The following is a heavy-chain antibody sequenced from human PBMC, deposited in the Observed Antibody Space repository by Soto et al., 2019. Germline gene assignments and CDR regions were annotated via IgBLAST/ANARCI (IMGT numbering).Heavy chain of an antibody. CDR3: ARDPDYYDSSGSNWFDP. Sequence: SVKVSCKASGGTFSSYAISWVRQAPGQGLEWMGGIIPIFGTANYAQKFQGRVTITADESTSTAYMKLSSLRSEDTAVYYCARDPDYYDSSGSNWFDPWGQGTLVTVSS. J-gene: IGHJ5*02. CDR2: IIPIFGTA. CDR1: GGTFSSYA. D-gene: IGHD3-22*01. V-gene: IGHV1-69*13.